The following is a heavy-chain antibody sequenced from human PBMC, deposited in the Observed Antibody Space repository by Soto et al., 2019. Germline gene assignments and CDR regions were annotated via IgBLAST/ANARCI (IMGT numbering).Heavy chain of an antibody. D-gene: IGHD3-22*01. J-gene: IGHJ3*02. CDR3: ARPNYYDKEDAFDI. CDR2: IYPGDSDT. CDR1: GYSFTSYW. Sequence: VASVKISCNGSGYSFTSYWIGWVRQMPWKGLEWMGIIYPGDSDTRYSPSFQGQVTISADKSISTAYLQWSSLKASDTAMYYCARPNYYDKEDAFDIWGQGTMVTVSS. V-gene: IGHV5-51*01.